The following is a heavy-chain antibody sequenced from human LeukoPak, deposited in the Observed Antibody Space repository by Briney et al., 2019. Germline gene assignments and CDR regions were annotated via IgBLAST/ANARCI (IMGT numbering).Heavy chain of an antibody. CDR3: ARLLVVPSQPVGMYYFDY. J-gene: IGHJ4*02. CDR1: GGSISSRSYY. Sequence: SETLSLTCTVSGGSISSRSYYWDWLRQPPGKGLEWIGHLYDRGSVHNNPSLKSRVTISLDTSKNQFSLKLSSVTAADTAVYYCARLLVVPSQPVGMYYFDYWGQGTLVTVSS. D-gene: IGHD2-15*01. CDR2: LYDRGSV. V-gene: IGHV4-39*07.